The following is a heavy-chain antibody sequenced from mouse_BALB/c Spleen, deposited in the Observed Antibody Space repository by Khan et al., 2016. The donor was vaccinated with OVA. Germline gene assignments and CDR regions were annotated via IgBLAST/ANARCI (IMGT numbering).Heavy chain of an antibody. CDR3: ASHLTGSFAY. Sequence: DVQLVESGGDLVKPGGSLKLSCAASGFTFSSYGMSWVRQTPDKRLEWVATISSDGSYTYYPDSVKGRFTISRDNVKNTLYLQMSSLKSEDTAMYYCASHLTGSFAYWGQGTLVTVSA. D-gene: IGHD4-1*01. CDR2: ISSDGSYT. V-gene: IGHV5-6*01. J-gene: IGHJ3*01. CDR1: GFTFSSYG.